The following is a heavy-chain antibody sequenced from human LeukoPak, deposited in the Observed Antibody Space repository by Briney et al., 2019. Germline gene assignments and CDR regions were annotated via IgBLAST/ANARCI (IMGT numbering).Heavy chain of an antibody. CDR2: TYYRSKWYN. V-gene: IGHV6-1*01. Sequence: SQTLSLTCAISGDSVSSNSVAWNWIRQSPSRGLEWLGRTYYRSKWYNDYAVSVKSRITINPDTSKNQFSLQLNSVTPEDTAVYYCTRERIAVAGMILSYWGQGTLVTVSS. J-gene: IGHJ4*02. D-gene: IGHD6-19*01. CDR3: TRERIAVAGMILSY. CDR1: GDSVSSNSVA.